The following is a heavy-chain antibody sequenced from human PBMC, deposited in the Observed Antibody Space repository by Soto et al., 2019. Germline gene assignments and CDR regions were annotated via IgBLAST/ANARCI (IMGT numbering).Heavy chain of an antibody. CDR3: ARGYSSSSAAFAY. D-gene: IGHD6-13*01. CDR2: ISYDARNK. J-gene: IGHJ4*02. Sequence: GGSLRLSCAASGFTFSSYAMHWVRQAPGKGLEWVAIISYDARNKYYADSVKGRFTISRDSSKNTLYLQMNSLRADDTTVYYCARGYSSSSAAFAYWGQGTLVTVSS. V-gene: IGHV3-30*04. CDR1: GFTFSSYA.